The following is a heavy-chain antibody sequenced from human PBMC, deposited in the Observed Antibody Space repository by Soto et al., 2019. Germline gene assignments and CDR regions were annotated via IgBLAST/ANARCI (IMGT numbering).Heavy chain of an antibody. D-gene: IGHD2-8*01. CDR1: GFTFSSYG. J-gene: IGHJ5*02. CDR2: IWDDGSNK. Sequence: QVQLVESGGGVVQPGRSLRLSCAASGFTFSSYGMHWVRQAPGKGLEWVAVIWDDGSNKYYADSVKGRFTISRDNSKNTLYLQMNSRRAEDTAVYYCARERLGYCTNGVCYNWFDPWGQGTLVTVSS. V-gene: IGHV3-33*01. CDR3: ARERLGYCTNGVCYNWFDP.